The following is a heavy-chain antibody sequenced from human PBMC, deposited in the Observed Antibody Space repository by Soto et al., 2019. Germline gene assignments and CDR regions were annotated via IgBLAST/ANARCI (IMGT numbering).Heavy chain of an antibody. CDR2: ISSSSSTI. CDR1: GFTFSSYS. V-gene: IGHV3-48*02. D-gene: IGHD3-10*01. CDR3: ASLPANYGSGSYSYYGMDV. Sequence: GGSLRLSCAASGFTFSSYSMNWVRQAPGKGLEWVSYISSSSSTIYYADSVKGRFTISRDNAKNSLYLQMNSLRDEDTAVYYCASLPANYGSGSYSYYGMDVWGQGTTVTVSS. J-gene: IGHJ6*02.